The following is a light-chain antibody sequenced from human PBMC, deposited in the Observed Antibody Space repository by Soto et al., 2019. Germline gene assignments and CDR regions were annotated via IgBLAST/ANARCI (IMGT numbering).Light chain of an antibody. CDR2: GPS. Sequence: TVMTQSPATLSLSPGERVTLSCRASQSVGTNLAWYQQRPGQAPRLLIYGPSTRATGVPARFSGSGSGTEFTLTISSLQSEDLAVYYCQQYNNWPLHTFGQGTKLEIK. CDR3: QQYNNWPLHT. J-gene: IGKJ2*01. V-gene: IGKV3-15*01. CDR1: QSVGTN.